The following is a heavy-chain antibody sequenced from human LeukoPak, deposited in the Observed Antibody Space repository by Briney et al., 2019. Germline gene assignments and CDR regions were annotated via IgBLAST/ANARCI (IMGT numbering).Heavy chain of an antibody. CDR3: ARDRYSSGWYIDY. Sequence: SETLSLTCTVSGGSISSYYWSWIRQPPGKGLEWIGRIYTSGSTNYNPSLKSRVTISVDTSKNQFSLKLSSVTAADTAVYYCARDRYSSGWYIDYWGQGTLVTVSS. CDR2: IYTSGST. CDR1: GGSISSYY. V-gene: IGHV4-4*07. J-gene: IGHJ4*02. D-gene: IGHD6-19*01.